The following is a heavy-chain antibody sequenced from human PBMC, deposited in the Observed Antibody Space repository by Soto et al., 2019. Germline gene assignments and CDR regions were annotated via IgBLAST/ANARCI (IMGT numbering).Heavy chain of an antibody. CDR2: IYPGDSDT. V-gene: IGHV5-51*01. D-gene: IGHD4-4*01. CDR1: WYSFTVHC. J-gene: IGHJ4*02. CDR3: ARNDYNGNSVDY. Sequence: LXISCKTSWYSFTVHCIGWVRQTPGNGLELMGIIYPGDSDTRYSPSFQGQVTISADKSTNTAYLQWTCLKASDTAMYYCARNDYNGNSVDYWGQGTLVTVSS.